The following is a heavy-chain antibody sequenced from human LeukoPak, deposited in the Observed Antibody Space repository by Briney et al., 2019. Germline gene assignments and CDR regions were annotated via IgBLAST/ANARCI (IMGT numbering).Heavy chain of an antibody. D-gene: IGHD3-16*02. CDR1: GGTFSSYA. V-gene: IGHV1-69*05. CDR3: ARVYYDYVWGSYPNLGYFDY. Sequence: GSSVKVSCKASGGTFSSYAISWVRQAPGQGLEWMGGIIPIFGTVNYAQKFQGRVTITTDESTSTAYMELSSLRSEDTAVYYCARVYYDYVWGSYPNLGYFDYWGQGTLVTVSS. CDR2: IIPIFGTV. J-gene: IGHJ4*02.